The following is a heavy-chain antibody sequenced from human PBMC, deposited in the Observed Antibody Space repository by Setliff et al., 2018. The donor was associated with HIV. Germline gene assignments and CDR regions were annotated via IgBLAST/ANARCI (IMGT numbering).Heavy chain of an antibody. Sequence: KPSETLSLTCTVPGGSISSGSYYWTWIRQPAGKGLEWIGRNYTSGSINYNPSLKNRVTIPVYTSKNQFSLKLSPVTDADTAGYYCARDIYYDSSGYYFRGYWYFDLWGRGTLVTVSS. CDR1: GGSISSGSYY. D-gene: IGHD3-22*01. V-gene: IGHV4-61*02. CDR3: ARDIYYDSSGYYFRGYWYFDL. J-gene: IGHJ2*01. CDR2: NYTSGSI.